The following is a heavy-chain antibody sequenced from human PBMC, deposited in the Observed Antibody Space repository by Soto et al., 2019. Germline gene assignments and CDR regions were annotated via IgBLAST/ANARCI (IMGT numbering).Heavy chain of an antibody. CDR3: ARESTVAGTDNWFDS. D-gene: IGHD6-13*01. V-gene: IGHV4-4*07. CDR2: IYASGNT. CDR1: GASTSSYY. Sequence: PSETLSLTCTVSGASTSSYYWSWIRQPAGKGLEWIGRIYASGNTKYSPSLRSRATMSVDTSNKQFSLKLNSVTAADTAVYYCARESTVAGTDNWFDSWGQGTLVTVSS. J-gene: IGHJ5*01.